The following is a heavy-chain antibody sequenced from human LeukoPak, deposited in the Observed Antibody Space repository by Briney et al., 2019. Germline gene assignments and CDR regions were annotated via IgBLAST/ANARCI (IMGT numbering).Heavy chain of an antibody. Sequence: GAPVKVSCKASGYTFTSYDINWVRQATGQGLEWMGWMNPNSGNTGYAQKFQGRVTMTRNTSISTAYMELSSLRSEDTAVYYCARAPSITGTTPPGYWGQGTLVTVSS. CDR2: MNPNSGNT. CDR3: ARAPSITGTTPPGY. J-gene: IGHJ4*02. V-gene: IGHV1-8*01. D-gene: IGHD1-7*01. CDR1: GYTFTSYD.